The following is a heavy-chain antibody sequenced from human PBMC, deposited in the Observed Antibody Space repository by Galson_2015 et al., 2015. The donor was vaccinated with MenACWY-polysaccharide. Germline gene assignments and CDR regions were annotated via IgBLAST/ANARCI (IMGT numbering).Heavy chain of an antibody. CDR2: INHSGST. CDR1: GGSFSGYY. J-gene: IGHJ5*02. CDR3: ACGASDFWSGVTSFDP. Sequence: ETLSLACAVYGGSFSGYYWSWIRQPPGEGLEWIGEINHSGSTNYNPSLKSRVTISVDTSKNQFSLKLSSVTAADTAVYYCACGASDFWSGVTSFDPWGQGTLVTVSS. D-gene: IGHD3-3*01. V-gene: IGHV4-34*01.